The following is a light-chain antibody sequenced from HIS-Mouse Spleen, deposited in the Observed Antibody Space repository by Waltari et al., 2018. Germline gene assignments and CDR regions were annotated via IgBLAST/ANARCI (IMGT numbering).Light chain of an antibody. CDR1: QSVLYSSNNKNY. V-gene: IGKV4-1*01. CDR3: QQYYSTPLT. CDR2: WAS. J-gene: IGKJ4*01. Sequence: DIVMTQSPDSLAVSLGEWATITCKSSQSVLYSSNNKNYLAWYQQKPGQPPKLLIYWASTRESGVPDRFSGSGSGTDFTLTISSLQAEDVAVYYCQQYYSTPLTFGGGTKVEIK.